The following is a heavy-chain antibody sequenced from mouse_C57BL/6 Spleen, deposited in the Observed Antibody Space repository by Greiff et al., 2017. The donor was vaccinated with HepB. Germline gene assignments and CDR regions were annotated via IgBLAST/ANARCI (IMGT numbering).Heavy chain of an antibody. J-gene: IGHJ4*01. CDR2: IYPGDGDN. Sequence: VQLQQSGPELVKPGASVKISCKASGYAFSSSWMNWVKQRPGKGLEWIGRIYPGDGDNNYNGKFKGKATLTADKSSSKAYMQLSSLTSEDSAVYVCANAYYRNYEGDYYAMDYWGQRTSVTVPS. CDR3: ANAYYRNYEGDYYAMDY. CDR1: GYAFSSSW. D-gene: IGHD2-5*01. V-gene: IGHV1-82*01.